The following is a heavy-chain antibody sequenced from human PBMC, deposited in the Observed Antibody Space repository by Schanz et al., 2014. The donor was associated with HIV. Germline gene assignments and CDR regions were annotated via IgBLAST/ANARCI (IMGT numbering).Heavy chain of an antibody. CDR2: ISYDGTKK. D-gene: IGHD3-22*01. J-gene: IGHJ4*02. CDR3: ATAHYDSNIPYF. Sequence: QVQLVESGGGVVQPGTSLRLSCAASGFTFSSYSMHWVRQAPGKGLEWVAVISYDGTKKYYADSVKGRFTISRDNSKDTLFLQMNSLRAEDTAFYYCATAHYDSNIPYFWGLGTLVTVSS. CDR1: GFTFSSYS. V-gene: IGHV3-30*04.